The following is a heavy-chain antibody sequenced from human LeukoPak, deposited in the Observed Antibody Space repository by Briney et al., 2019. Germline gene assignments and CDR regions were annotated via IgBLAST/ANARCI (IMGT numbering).Heavy chain of an antibody. CDR1: GFTFSSYS. CDR2: ISGSSSYI. CDR3: ARAIAAPGTYYYYMDV. Sequence: PGGSLRLSCAASGFTFSSYSMNWVRQAPGKGLEWVSSISGSSSYIYYTDSVKGRYTISRDNAKNSLYLQMNSLRAEDTAVYYCARAIAAPGTYYYYMDVWDKGTTVTVSS. V-gene: IGHV3-21*01. J-gene: IGHJ6*03. D-gene: IGHD6-13*01.